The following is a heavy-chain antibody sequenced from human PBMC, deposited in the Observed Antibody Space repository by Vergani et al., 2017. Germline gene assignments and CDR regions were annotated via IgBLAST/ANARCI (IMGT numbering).Heavy chain of an antibody. D-gene: IGHD5-18*01. J-gene: IGHJ6*02. Sequence: QVQLVESGGGLVKPGGSLRLSCAASGFTFSDYYMSWIRQAPGKGLEWVSYISSSSSYTNYADSVKGRFTIARDNAKNSLYLQMNSLRTEDTALYYCAKGVQLWSRDYYYGMDVWGQGTTVTVSS. CDR2: ISSSSSYT. CDR3: AKGVQLWSRDYYYGMDV. CDR1: GFTFSDYY. V-gene: IGHV3-11*05.